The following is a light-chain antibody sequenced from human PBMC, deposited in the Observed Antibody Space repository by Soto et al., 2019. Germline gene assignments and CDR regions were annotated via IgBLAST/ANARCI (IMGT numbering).Light chain of an antibody. CDR3: GSWDSSLSAYV. Sequence: QSVLTQPPSVSAAPGQGVTISGFGGTSNIGGNSVSWYLQRPGTAPNLLIYDDDKPPSGMPDRFSGSKSGTSATLGITGFQTGDEADYYCGSWDSSLSAYVFGTGTKVTIL. CDR2: DDD. V-gene: IGLV1-51*01. J-gene: IGLJ1*01. CDR1: TSNIGGNS.